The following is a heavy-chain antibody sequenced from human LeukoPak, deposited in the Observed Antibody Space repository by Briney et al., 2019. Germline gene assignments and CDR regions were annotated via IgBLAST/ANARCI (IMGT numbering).Heavy chain of an antibody. V-gene: IGHV3-33*01. CDR3: ARDSSPRRIAAVGY. D-gene: IGHD6-25*01. CDR2: IWYDGSNK. CDR1: GFTFSSYG. J-gene: IGHJ4*02. Sequence: GGSLRLSCAASGFTFSSYGMHWVRQAPGKGLEWVAVIWYDGSNKYYADSVKGRFTISRDNSKNTLYLQMNSLRAEDTAVYYCARDSSPRRIAAVGYWGQGTLVTVSS.